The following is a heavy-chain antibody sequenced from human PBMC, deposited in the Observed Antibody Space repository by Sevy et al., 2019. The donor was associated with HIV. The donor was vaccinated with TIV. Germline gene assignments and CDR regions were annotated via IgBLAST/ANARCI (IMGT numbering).Heavy chain of an antibody. J-gene: IGHJ4*02. CDR3: AREGCTKPHDY. CDR1: GFTFSKYS. D-gene: IGHD2-8*01. V-gene: IGHV3-23*01. CDR2: LSFGCGEI. Sequence: GGSLRLSCAASGFTFSKYSMSWVRQPPGKGLEWVATLSFGCGEINYADSVKGRFTISRDNSKNSFYLQMNNLRAEDTAVYYCAREGCTKPHDYWGQGTPVTVSS.